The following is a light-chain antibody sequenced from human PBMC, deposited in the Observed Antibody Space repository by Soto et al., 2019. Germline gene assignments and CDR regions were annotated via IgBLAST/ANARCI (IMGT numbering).Light chain of an antibody. Sequence: EIVLTQSPGTLSLSPGERATLSCRTSQSVSSSYLAWYQQKPGQAPRLLIHSASSRATGIPDRFSGSGSGTEFTLTISSLQPDDVATYYCQQYNSPTWTFGQGTKVDIK. CDR3: QQYNSPTWT. CDR2: SAS. V-gene: IGKV3-20*01. CDR1: QSVSSSY. J-gene: IGKJ1*01.